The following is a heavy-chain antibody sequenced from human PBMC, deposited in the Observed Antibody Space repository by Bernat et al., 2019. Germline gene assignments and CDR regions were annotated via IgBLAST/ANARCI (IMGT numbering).Heavy chain of an antibody. V-gene: IGHV3-30-3*01. J-gene: IGHJ6*02. CDR2: ISYDGSNK. CDR1: GFTFSSYA. D-gene: IGHD3-16*02. CDR3: ARDRSLPLVWGSYRQDYYYCYGMDV. Sequence: QVQLVESGGGVVQPGRSLRLSCAASGFTFSSYAMHWVRQAPGKGLEWVAVISYDGSNKYYADSAKGRFTISRDNSKNTLYLQMNSLRAEDTAVYYCARDRSLPLVWGSYRQDYYYCYGMDVWGQGTTVTVSS.